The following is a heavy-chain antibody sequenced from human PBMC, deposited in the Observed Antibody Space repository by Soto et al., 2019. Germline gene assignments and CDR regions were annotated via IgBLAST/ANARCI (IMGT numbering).Heavy chain of an antibody. J-gene: IGHJ6*03. D-gene: IGHD3-10*01. CDR3: VRSPGGPSNYYYNMDV. CDR1: GYTFTSYD. CDR2: MNPISGNT. Sequence: QAQLVQSGAEVKKPGASVKVSCKAAGYTFTSYDINWVRQATGQGLEWMGWMNPISGNTGYAQEFQGRGSMTRENSLSTAYMELSSLRSEDTAVYYCVRSPGGPSNYYYNMDVWGEGTTVTVSS. V-gene: IGHV1-8*01.